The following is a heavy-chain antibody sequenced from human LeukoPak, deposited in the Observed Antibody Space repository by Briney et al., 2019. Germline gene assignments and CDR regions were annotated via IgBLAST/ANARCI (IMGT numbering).Heavy chain of an antibody. D-gene: IGHD3-9*01. V-gene: IGHV3-23*01. CDR1: GFTFRRYA. CDR2: ISGSGCST. Sequence: GWSLRLSCAASGFTFRRYAMSWVRQAPGKELEWVSAISGSGCSTYYADSVKGRFTISRDNSKNTLYLQMNSLRAEDTAVYYCAKTGHLPYFDYWGQGTLVTVSS. CDR3: AKTGHLPYFDY. J-gene: IGHJ4*02.